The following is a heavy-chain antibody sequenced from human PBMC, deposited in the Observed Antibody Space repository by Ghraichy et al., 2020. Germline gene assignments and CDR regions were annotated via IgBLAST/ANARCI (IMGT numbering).Heavy chain of an antibody. V-gene: IGHV3-23*01. CDR3: AKDRRYYDSSGLLDY. J-gene: IGHJ4*02. Sequence: GGSLRLSCAASGFTFSSYAMSWVRQAPGRGLEWVSAISGSGGSTHYADSVKGRFTISRDNSKNTLYLRMNSLRAEDTAVYYCAKDRRYYDSSGLLDYWGQGTLVTVSS. CDR2: ISGSGGST. D-gene: IGHD3-22*01. CDR1: GFTFSSYA.